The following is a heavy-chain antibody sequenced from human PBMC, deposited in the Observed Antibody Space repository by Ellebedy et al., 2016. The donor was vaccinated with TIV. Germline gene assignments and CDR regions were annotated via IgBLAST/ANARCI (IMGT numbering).Heavy chain of an antibody. CDR1: GVTFSSYG. CDR2: ISRLISPT. CDR3: ARKAIAGAAFDL. Sequence: PGGSLRLSCAASGVTFSSYGMHWVRQARGKGLEWVAYISRLISPTYYADSVKGRFTLSRDKAKNSLYLQMNSLTNDDKAVYYCARKAIAGAAFDLWGQGTLVTVSS. J-gene: IGHJ4*02. V-gene: IGHV3-48*02. D-gene: IGHD1-26*01.